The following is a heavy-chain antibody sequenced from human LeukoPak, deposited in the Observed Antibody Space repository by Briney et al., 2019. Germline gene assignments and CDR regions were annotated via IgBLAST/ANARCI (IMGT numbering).Heavy chain of an antibody. CDR3: ARKAKGSGSYYFDY. Sequence: SETLSLTCAVYGGSFSGYYWSWIRQPPGKGLEWIGEINHSGSTNYDPSLKSRVTISVDTSKNQFSLKLSSVTAADTAVYYCARKAKGSGSYYFDYWGQGTLVTVSS. CDR2: INHSGST. V-gene: IGHV4-34*01. J-gene: IGHJ4*02. D-gene: IGHD3-10*01. CDR1: GGSFSGYY.